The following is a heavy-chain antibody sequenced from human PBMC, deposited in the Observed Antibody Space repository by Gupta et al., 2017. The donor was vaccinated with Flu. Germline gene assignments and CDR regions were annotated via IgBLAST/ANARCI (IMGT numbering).Heavy chain of an antibody. J-gene: IGHJ6*02. V-gene: IGHV3-30*18. CDR1: GFTFSSYG. CDR2: ISYDGSNK. D-gene: IGHD6-13*01. CDR3: AKDRAGTERGPYYYYGMDV. Sequence: QVQLVESGGGVVQPGRSLRLSCAASGFTFSSYGMHWVRPAPGKGLEWVAVISYDGSNKYYADSVKGRFTISRDNSKNTLYLQMNSLRAEDTAVYYCAKDRAGTERGPYYYYGMDVWGQGTTVTVSS.